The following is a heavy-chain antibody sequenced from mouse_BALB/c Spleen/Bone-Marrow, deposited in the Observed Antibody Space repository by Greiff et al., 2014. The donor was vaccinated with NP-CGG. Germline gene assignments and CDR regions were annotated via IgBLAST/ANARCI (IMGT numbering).Heavy chain of an antibody. CDR3: ASDYDYFDY. J-gene: IGHJ2*01. CDR2: ISSGSSTI. D-gene: IGHD2-4*01. CDR1: GFTFRSFG. Sequence: EGQGGESGGGLGQPGGARKISCAASGFTFRSFGIHWGRQAPEKGLEWVAYISSGSSTIYYADTVKGRFTISRDNPKNTLFLQMTSLRSEDTAMYYCASDYDYFDYWGQGTTLTVSS. V-gene: IGHV5-17*02.